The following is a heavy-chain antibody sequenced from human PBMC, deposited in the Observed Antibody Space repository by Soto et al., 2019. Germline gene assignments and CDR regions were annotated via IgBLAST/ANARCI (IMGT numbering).Heavy chain of an antibody. D-gene: IGHD2-15*01. J-gene: IGHJ6*02. Sequence: HAQLVESGGGVVQPGRSLRLSCAASGFTFSSYGMHWVRQAPGKGLEWVALTWYDGTKKYYADSVKGRFTISRDNSKNTLYLQMNSLRVEDTAVYYCARYCSGGSCYPYYYGMDFWGQGTTVTASS. CDR3: ARYCSGGSCYPYYYGMDF. CDR1: GFTFSSYG. V-gene: IGHV3-33*01. CDR2: TWYDGTKK.